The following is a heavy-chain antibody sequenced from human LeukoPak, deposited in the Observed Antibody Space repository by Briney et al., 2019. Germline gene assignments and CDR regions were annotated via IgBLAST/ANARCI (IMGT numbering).Heavy chain of an antibody. CDR1: GFLFSHYH. CDR2: LSTDSYYP. CDR3: ALCGGGASHKDYSAH. J-gene: IGHJ4*02. D-gene: IGHD2-21*01. V-gene: IGHV3-21*01. Sequence: GGSVRLSRVACGFLFSHYHMNWVRPAPRQGLEGVSSLSTDSYYPHCADSLKGRFTLSRDNHKNSLSLQMNSLRVEDTAVYYCALCGGGASHKDYSAHWGQGTLVTVSS.